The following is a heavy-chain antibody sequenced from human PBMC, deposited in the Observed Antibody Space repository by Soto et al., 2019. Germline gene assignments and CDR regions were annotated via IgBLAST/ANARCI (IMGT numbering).Heavy chain of an antibody. CDR2: IIPIFGTA. Sequence: VKVSCKASGGTVSSYAISWVRQAPGQGLGWMGGIIPIFGTANYAQKFQGRVTITADESTSTAYMELSSLRSEDTAVYYCARGWGSDYYYGMDVWGQGTTVTVSS. D-gene: IGHD3-10*01. CDR1: GGTVSSYA. J-gene: IGHJ6*02. V-gene: IGHV1-69*13. CDR3: ARGWGSDYYYGMDV.